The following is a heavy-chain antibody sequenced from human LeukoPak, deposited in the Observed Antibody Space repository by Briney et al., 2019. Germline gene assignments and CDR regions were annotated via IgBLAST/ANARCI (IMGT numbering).Heavy chain of an antibody. CDR1: GGSISSGGYY. CDR2: IYYSGST. Sequence: SETLSLTCTVSGGSISSGGYYWSWIRQHPGKGLEWVGYIYYSGSTYYNPSLKSRVTISVDTSKNQFSLKLSSVTAADTAVYYCAREVKGLAARYFDYWGQGTLVTVSS. D-gene: IGHD6-13*01. J-gene: IGHJ4*02. CDR3: AREVKGLAARYFDY. V-gene: IGHV4-31*03.